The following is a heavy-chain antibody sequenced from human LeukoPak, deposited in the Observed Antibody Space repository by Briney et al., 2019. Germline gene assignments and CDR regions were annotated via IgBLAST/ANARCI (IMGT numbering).Heavy chain of an antibody. Sequence: PSETLSLTCTGSGVSIISNNYYWAWIRQPPGKGLECIGSVYYSGRPYYTTSLPSLKSRVIISVSTSKNQFTLNLSSVTAADTAVYYCARQITSSTIRWFDPWGQGALVTVSS. J-gene: IGHJ5*02. CDR3: ARQITSSTIRWFDP. CDR2: VYYSGRP. D-gene: IGHD2-2*01. V-gene: IGHV4-39*01. CDR1: GVSIISNNYY.